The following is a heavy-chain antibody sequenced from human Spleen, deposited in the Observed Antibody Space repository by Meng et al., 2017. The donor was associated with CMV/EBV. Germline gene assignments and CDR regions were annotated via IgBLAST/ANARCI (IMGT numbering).Heavy chain of an antibody. V-gene: IGHV1-46*01. CDR1: GYTFTNYG. D-gene: IGHD3-10*01. CDR2: ISPDGGST. CDR3: ARDRGITNYFDY. J-gene: IGHJ4*02. Sequence: SCKASGYTFTNYGINWVRQAPGQGPEWMGWISPDGGSTSYAQKFQDRITMTKDTSTSTVYMEMSSLRSEDTAMYYCARDRGITNYFDYWGQGALVTVSS.